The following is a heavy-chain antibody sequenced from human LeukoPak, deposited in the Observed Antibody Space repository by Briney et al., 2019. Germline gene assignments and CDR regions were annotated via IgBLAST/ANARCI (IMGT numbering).Heavy chain of an antibody. V-gene: IGHV3-30*02. CDR2: IRYDSSNK. J-gene: IGHJ4*02. CDR3: AKTAPRSIQVWDY. D-gene: IGHD5-18*01. Sequence: PGGSLRLSCAASGFTFSSYAMHWVRQAPGKGLEWVAFIRYDSSNKYYADSVKGRFTISRDNSKNTLNLQMSSLKTDDSAVYYCAKTAPRSIQVWDYWGQGTPVTVSS. CDR1: GFTFSSYA.